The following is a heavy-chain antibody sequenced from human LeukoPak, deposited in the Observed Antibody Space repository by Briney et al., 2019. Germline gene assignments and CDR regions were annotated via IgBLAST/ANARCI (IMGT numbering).Heavy chain of an antibody. V-gene: IGHV4-61*02. CDR3: ARGGVGLPRHNWFDP. Sequence: SQTLSLTCTVSGDSINRGSHYWTWIRQPAGKGLEYIGRIYSSGHTNYNPSFRSRVTISVDTSKNQFSLKLNSVTAADTAVYYCARGGVGLPRHNWFDPWGQGTLVTVSS. CDR1: GDSINRGSHY. CDR2: IYSSGHT. J-gene: IGHJ5*02. D-gene: IGHD3-3*01.